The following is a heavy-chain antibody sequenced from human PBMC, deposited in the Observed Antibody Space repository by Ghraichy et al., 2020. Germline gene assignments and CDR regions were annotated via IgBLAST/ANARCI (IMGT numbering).Heavy chain of an antibody. V-gene: IGHV4-61*01. Sequence: GSLRLSCTVSGASVSSRYHYWAWIRQSPGKGLEWIGYLNYGGGTDYNPSVKSRATISLDTSKNQFSLTLNSVTAADTAVYFCARDYYNSPMSMDVWGQGTTATVSS. CDR3: ARDYYNSPMSMDV. CDR2: LNYGGGT. J-gene: IGHJ6*02. CDR1: GASVSSRYHY. D-gene: IGHD3-22*01.